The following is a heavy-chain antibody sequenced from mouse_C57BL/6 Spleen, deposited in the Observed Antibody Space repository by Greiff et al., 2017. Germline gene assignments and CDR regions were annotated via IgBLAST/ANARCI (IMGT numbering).Heavy chain of an antibody. D-gene: IGHD1-1*01. CDR3: ARDGSSDCDY. CDR1: GYTFTSYW. V-gene: IGHV1-72*01. CDR2: IDPNSGGT. Sequence: QVQLQQPGAELVKPGASVKLSCKASGYTFTSYWMHWVKQRPGRGLEWIGRIDPNSGGTKYNEKFKSKATLTVDKPSSTAYMKLSSLASEDSAVYYCARDGSSDCDYWGQGTTLTVSS. J-gene: IGHJ2*01.